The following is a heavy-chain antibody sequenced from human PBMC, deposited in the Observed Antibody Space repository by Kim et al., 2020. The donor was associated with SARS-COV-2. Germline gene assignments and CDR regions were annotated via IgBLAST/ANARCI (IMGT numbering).Heavy chain of an antibody. D-gene: IGHD3-22*01. CDR1: GGTFSSYA. J-gene: IGHJ6*02. CDR3: ARSYDSRYYYGMDF. V-gene: IGHV1-69*13. CDR2: IIPIFGAA. Sequence: SVKVSCKASGGTFSSYAISWVRQAPGQGLEWMGGIIPIFGAAYYAPKFQGRVTITADESTSTAYMELSSLRSEDMAVYYCARSYDSRYYYGMDFWGQGT.